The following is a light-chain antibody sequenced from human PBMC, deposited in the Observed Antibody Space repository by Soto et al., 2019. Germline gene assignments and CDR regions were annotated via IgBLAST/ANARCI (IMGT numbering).Light chain of an antibody. V-gene: IGKV3-15*01. Sequence: EVVMTQSPATLSVSPGDRATLSCRASQSVDTNVAWYQQKPGQAPRLLVHSASTRATGIPARFTGIGSGTDFTLTISGLQSDHFTVYYCQQYYNWPPYTFGQGTKLQIK. CDR1: QSVDTN. J-gene: IGKJ2*01. CDR2: SAS. CDR3: QQYYNWPPYT.